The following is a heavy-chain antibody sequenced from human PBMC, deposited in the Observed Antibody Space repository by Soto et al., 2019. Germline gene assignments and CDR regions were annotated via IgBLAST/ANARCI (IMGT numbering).Heavy chain of an antibody. V-gene: IGHV3-74*03. CDR3: ARGDRGAFDL. D-gene: IGHD1-26*01. CDR1: GFTFSYYW. Sequence: EVQLVESGGGLVQPGESLRLSCAASGFTFSYYWMHWVRQAPGKGLVWVSRIHSDGSSTTYADSVKGRVTISRDNAMNTGYLHMNSLRAEDTAVYYCARGDRGAFDLWGQGTVVTVSS. CDR2: IHSDGSST. J-gene: IGHJ3*01.